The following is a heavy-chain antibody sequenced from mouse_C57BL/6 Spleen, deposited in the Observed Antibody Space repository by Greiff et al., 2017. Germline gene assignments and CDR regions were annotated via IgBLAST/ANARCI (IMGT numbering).Heavy chain of an antibody. V-gene: IGHV1-69*01. CDR1: GYTFTSYW. Sequence: QVQLQQPGAELVMPGASVKLSCKASGYTFTSYWMHWVKQRPGQGLEWIGGIDPSDSYTNYNQKFKGKSTLTVDKSSSTAYMQLSSLTSEDSAVYYGARIRARYFDVWGTGTTVTVSS. CDR3: ARIRARYFDV. CDR2: IDPSDSYT. J-gene: IGHJ1*03. D-gene: IGHD3-1*01.